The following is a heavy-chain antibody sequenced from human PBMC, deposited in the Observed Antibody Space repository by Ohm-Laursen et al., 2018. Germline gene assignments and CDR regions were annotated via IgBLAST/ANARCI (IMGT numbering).Heavy chain of an antibody. CDR3: AKVVTYCSGGNCYSYYYYGMDV. Sequence: GQTLSLTCAASGFTFSSYAMNWVRQAPGKGLEWVSAISGSGGSTYDADSVKGRFTSSRDNSKNTLFLQMNSLRAEDTAVYYCAKVVTYCSGGNCYSYYYYGMDVWGQGTTVTVSS. D-gene: IGHD2-15*01. CDR2: ISGSGGST. V-gene: IGHV3-23*01. CDR1: GFTFSSYA. J-gene: IGHJ6*02.